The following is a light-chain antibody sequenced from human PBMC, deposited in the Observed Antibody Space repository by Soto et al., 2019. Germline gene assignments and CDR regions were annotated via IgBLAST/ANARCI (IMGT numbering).Light chain of an antibody. CDR1: QSVSSRY. CDR2: GAS. Sequence: EIVLTQSPGTLSLSPGERATLSCRASQSVSSRYLGWYQQMSGQAPRLLIYGASSRATGIPDRFSGSGSGTDFTLTISRLEPEDFAVYYCQQYGSSSWTFGQGTKVEIK. J-gene: IGKJ1*01. CDR3: QQYGSSSWT. V-gene: IGKV3-20*01.